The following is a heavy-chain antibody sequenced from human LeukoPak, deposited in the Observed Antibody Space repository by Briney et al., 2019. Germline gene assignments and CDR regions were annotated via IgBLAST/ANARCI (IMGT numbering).Heavy chain of an antibody. CDR2: IHSYNGNT. D-gene: IGHD3-10*01. CDR1: GYTFTSYG. V-gene: IGHV1-18*01. J-gene: IGHJ3*02. Sequence: ASVKVSCKASGYTFTSYGIRWVRQAPGQGLEWMGWIHSYNGNTNYEQKLQGRVTMTTETSTSTAYMELRSLRSDDTAVYYCARDIFAGTMVRGVYVALDIWGQGTMVIVSS. CDR3: ARDIFAGTMVRGVYVALDI.